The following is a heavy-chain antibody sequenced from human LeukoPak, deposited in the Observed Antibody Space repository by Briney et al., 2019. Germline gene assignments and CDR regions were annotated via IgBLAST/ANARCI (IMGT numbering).Heavy chain of an antibody. CDR1: GFTFSSYA. Sequence: GGSLRLSCAASGFTFSSYAMSWVRQAPGKGLEWVSAISGSGGSTYYADSVKGRFTISRDNSKNTLYLQMNSLRAEDTAVYYCARSIEDYYCGGDCDGGDYWGQGTLVTVSS. CDR3: ARSIEDYYCGGDCDGGDY. V-gene: IGHV3-23*01. J-gene: IGHJ4*02. CDR2: ISGSGGST. D-gene: IGHD2-21*01.